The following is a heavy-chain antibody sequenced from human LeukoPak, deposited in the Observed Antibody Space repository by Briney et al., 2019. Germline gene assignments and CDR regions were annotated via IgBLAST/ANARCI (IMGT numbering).Heavy chain of an antibody. J-gene: IGHJ4*02. D-gene: IGHD6-19*01. CDR3: AGATKWLAHDF. Sequence: GGSLRLSCAASGFTVGGTYMSWVRQAAGKGWQWVSTIFDAGRTTYADSVQGRFTISKDSYMNTLFLQMNSLRADDTAVYYCAGATKWLAHDFWGQGILVTVSS. CDR1: GFTVGGTY. CDR2: IFDAGRT. V-gene: IGHV3-53*01.